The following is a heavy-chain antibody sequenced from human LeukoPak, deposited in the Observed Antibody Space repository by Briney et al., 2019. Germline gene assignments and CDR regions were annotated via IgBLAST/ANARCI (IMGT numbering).Heavy chain of an antibody. J-gene: IGHJ6*03. D-gene: IGHD4-11*01. CDR3: AKTPTVTPNYYYYYMDV. CDR1: GFSLSNHG. V-gene: IGHV3-23*01. Sequence: GGSLRLSCAASGFSLSNHGMSWVRQVPGKGLEWVSSISSSGDSTYYADSVKGRFTISRDNSKNTLSLQMNSLRAEDTAVYYCAKTPTVTPNYYYYYMDVWGKGTTVTVSS. CDR2: ISSSGDST.